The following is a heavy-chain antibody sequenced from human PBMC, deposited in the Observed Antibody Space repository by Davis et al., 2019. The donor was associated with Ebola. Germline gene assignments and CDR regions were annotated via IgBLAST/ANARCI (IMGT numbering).Heavy chain of an antibody. CDR2: ITLNSGTT. D-gene: IGHD3-10*01. V-gene: IGHV3-9*01. J-gene: IGHJ5*02. CDR1: GLTFDDYA. CDR3: AKDFYGSGSYIDA. Sequence: PGGSLRLSCATSGLTFDDYAMHWFRQAPGKGLEWVSVITLNSGTTAYADSVKGRFTISRDNAKDPLYLQMNSLRTEDTAFYYCAKDFYGSGSYIDAWGQGTLVAVSS.